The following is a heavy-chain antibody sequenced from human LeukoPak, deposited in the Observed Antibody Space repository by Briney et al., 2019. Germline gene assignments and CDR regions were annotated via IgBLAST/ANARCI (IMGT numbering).Heavy chain of an antibody. CDR2: IYYSGST. V-gene: IGHV4-61*01. J-gene: IGHJ5*02. D-gene: IGHD3-10*01. CDR3: ARELRWFGNWFDP. Sequence: PSETLSLTCTASGGSVSSGSYYWSWIRQPPGKGLEWTGYIYYSGSTNYNPSLKSRVTISVDTSRNQFSLKLSSVTAADTAVYYCARELRWFGNWFDPWGQGTLVTVSS. CDR1: GGSVSSGSYY.